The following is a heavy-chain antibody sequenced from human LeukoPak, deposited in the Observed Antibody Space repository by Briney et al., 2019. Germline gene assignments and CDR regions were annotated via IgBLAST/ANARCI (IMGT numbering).Heavy chain of an antibody. V-gene: IGHV4-34*01. J-gene: IGHJ4*02. Sequence: DPSETLSLTCAVYGGSSSGYSWNWIRQPPVKGLEWIGEINHSGGTNYNPSLKSRVTISVDTSKKQFSLKLSSVTAADTAVYYCAATDGYNTFDYWGQGTLVTVSS. CDR2: INHSGGT. D-gene: IGHD5-24*01. CDR3: AATDGYNTFDY. CDR1: GGSSSGYS.